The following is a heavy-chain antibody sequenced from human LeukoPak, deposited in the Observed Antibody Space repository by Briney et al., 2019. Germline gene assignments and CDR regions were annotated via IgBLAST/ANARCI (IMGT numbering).Heavy chain of an antibody. CDR2: INHSGST. J-gene: IGHJ4*02. Sequence: TSETLSLTCAVYGGSFSGYYWSWIRQPPGKGLEWIEEINHSGSTNYNPSLKSRVTISVDTSKNQFSLKLSSVTAADTAVYYCARAKRSSGSIRYFDYWGQGTLVTVSS. CDR1: GGSFSGYY. CDR3: ARAKRSSGSIRYFDY. V-gene: IGHV4-34*01. D-gene: IGHD3-22*01.